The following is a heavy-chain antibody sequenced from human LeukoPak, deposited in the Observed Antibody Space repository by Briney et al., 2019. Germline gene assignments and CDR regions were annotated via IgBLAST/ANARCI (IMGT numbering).Heavy chain of an antibody. CDR1: GFTFSSYA. CDR2: ISGSGGST. V-gene: IGHV3-23*01. CDR3: AKFLVGSTSCWCFDY. Sequence: PGGSLRLSCAASGFTFSSYAMSWVRQAPGKGLEWVSAISGSGGSTYYADSVKGRFTISRDNSKNTLYLQMNSLRAEDTAVYYCAKFLVGSTSCWCFDYWGQGTLVTVSS. J-gene: IGHJ4*02. D-gene: IGHD2-2*01.